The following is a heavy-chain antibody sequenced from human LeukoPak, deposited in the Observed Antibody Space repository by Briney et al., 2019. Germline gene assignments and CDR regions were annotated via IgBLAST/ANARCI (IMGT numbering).Heavy chain of an antibody. CDR2: INHTGST. J-gene: IGHJ4*02. V-gene: IGHV4-34*01. Sequence: SETLSLTCAVYGGSFSGYYWSWIRQPPGRGLEWIGEINHTGSTNYNPSLKSRVTISVDTSKNQFSLKLSSVTAADTAVYYCARGRVAGTNYWGQGTLVTVSS. CDR3: ARGRVAGTNY. D-gene: IGHD6-19*01. CDR1: GGSFSGYY.